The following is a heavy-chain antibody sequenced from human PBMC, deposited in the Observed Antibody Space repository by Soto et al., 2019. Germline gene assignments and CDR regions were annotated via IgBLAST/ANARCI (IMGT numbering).Heavy chain of an antibody. V-gene: IGHV1-3*01. J-gene: IGHJ5*02. CDR3: ARGLPLWFDP. CDR1: GCTFSSYA. Sequence: ASVKVSCKASGCTFSSYAISWVRQAPGQRLEWMGWINAGNGNTKYSQKFQGRVTITRDTSASTAYMELSSLRSEDTAVYYCARGLPLWFDPWGQGTLVTVSS. CDR2: INAGNGNT.